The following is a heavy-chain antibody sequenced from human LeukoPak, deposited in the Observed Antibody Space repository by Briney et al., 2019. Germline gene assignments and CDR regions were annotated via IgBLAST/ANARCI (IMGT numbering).Heavy chain of an antibody. CDR3: TRMTTGHDY. CDR1: GVSFNDYY. Sequence: SETLSLTCAVSGVSFNDYYWNWVRQTPGKGLEWIGEINHSGYTNDSPSLKSRVTLSIDTSRKQFFLNLRSVTVADTGIYYCTRMTTGHDYWGQGTLVTVSS. CDR2: INHSGYT. J-gene: IGHJ4*02. V-gene: IGHV4-34*10. D-gene: IGHD4-17*01.